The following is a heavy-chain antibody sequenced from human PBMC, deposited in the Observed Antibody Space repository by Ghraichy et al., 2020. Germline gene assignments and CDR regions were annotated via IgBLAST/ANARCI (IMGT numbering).Heavy chain of an antibody. D-gene: IGHD3-3*01. Sequence: SETLSLTCAVYGGSFSGYYWSWIRQPPGKGLEWIGEINHSGSTNYNPSLKSRVTISVDTSKNQFSLKLSSVTAADTAVNYCARGRRSTIFGVVIPSPLDYWGQGTLVTVSS. CDR2: INHSGST. CDR1: GGSFSGYY. J-gene: IGHJ4*02. V-gene: IGHV4-34*01. CDR3: ARGRRSTIFGVVIPSPLDY.